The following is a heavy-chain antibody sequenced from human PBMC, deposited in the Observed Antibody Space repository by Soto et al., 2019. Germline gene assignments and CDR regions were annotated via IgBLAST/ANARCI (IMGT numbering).Heavy chain of an antibody. J-gene: IGHJ4*02. Sequence: EVQLVESGGGLVQPGGSLRLSCVASEFTFSSYEMNWVRQAPGKGLEWVSYISSSGTTIYYTDSVKGRFTISRDNAKKSRYLPMNSLRAEDTDVYYWVRFGGAAAGPGDYWGQGTLVTVSS. CDR1: EFTFSSYE. CDR3: VRFGGAAAGPGDY. CDR2: ISSSGTTI. D-gene: IGHD6-13*01. V-gene: IGHV3-48*03.